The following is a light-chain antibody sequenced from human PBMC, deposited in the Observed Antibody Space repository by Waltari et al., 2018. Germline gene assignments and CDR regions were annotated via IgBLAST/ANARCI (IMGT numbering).Light chain of an antibody. CDR2: GAS. CDR1: QGISKY. V-gene: IGKV1-39*01. Sequence: IQMTQSPSSLPASVGALATIPCRASQGISKYLNRYKQKPGKAPKLLIYGASSLQSGVPPRFSGSGSGTEFTLTISSLQPEDFATYSCQQSYTTPYTFGQGTKLEI. J-gene: IGKJ2*01. CDR3: QQSYTTPYT.